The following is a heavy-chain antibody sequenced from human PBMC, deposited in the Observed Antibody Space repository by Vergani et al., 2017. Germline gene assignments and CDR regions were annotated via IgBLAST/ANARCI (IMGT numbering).Heavy chain of an antibody. D-gene: IGHD3-9*01. Sequence: QVHLQESGPGLVKTSETLSLTCNVSGQSINSGYFWGWVRQPPGKGLEWIGTSFDGGSPFYYNPSLQSRAVISVDTSKNQFSLQLTSVTAADTAFYFCARRGRIGILTGRFAHHGFDVWGRGILVTVSS. J-gene: IGHJ5*01. CDR1: GQSINSGYF. CDR3: ARRGRIGILTGRFAHHGFDV. V-gene: IGHV4-38-2*02. CDR2: SFDGGSPF.